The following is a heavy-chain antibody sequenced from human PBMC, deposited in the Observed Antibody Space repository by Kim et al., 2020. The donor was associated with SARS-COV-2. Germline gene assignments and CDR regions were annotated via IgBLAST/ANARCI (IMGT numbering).Heavy chain of an antibody. V-gene: IGHV1-18*04. D-gene: IGHD6-19*01. J-gene: IGHJ4*02. CDR3: ARDMSSPIAVAGTRDY. CDR2: ISAYNGNT. Sequence: ASVKVSCKASGYTFTSYGISWVRQAPGQGLEWMGWISAYNGNTNYAQKLQGRVTMTTDTSTSTAYMELRSLRSDDTAVYYCARDMSSPIAVAGTRDYWGQGTLVTVSS. CDR1: GYTFTSYG.